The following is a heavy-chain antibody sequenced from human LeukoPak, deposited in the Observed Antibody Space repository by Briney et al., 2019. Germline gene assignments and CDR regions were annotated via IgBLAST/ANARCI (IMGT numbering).Heavy chain of an antibody. CDR2: IGGGGTRT. CDR1: GFIFSSYA. J-gene: IGHJ4*02. CDR3: AKNRGVAAAGPDY. V-gene: IGHV3-23*01. Sequence: GGSLRLSCAASGFIFSSYAMSWVRQAPGKGLEWVSGIGGGGTRTYYADSVKGRFTISRDNSKNTLYLQMTSLAAEDTALYYCAKNRGVAAAGPDYWGLGTLVSVSS. D-gene: IGHD6-13*01.